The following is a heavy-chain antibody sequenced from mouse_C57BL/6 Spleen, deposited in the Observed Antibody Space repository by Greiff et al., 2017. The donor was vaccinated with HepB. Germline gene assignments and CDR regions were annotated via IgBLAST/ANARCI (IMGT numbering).Heavy chain of an antibody. D-gene: IGHD1-1*01. J-gene: IGHJ4*01. Sequence: QVQLQQSGAELVRPGASVKMSCKASGYTFTSYNMHWVKQTPRQGLEWIGAIYPGNGDTSYNQKFKGKATLTVDKSSSTAYMQRSSLTSQDSAVYFCARTFAYYDGSSYESPYYAMDYWGQGTSVTVSS. CDR3: ARTFAYYDGSSYESPYYAMDY. V-gene: IGHV1-12*01. CDR1: GYTFTSYN. CDR2: IYPGNGDT.